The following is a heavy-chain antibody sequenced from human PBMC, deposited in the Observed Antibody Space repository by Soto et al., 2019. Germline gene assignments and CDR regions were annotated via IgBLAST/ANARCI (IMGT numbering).Heavy chain of an antibody. Sequence: QVQLVQSGAEVKKPGSSVKVSCKASGGTFSSYAISRVRQAPGQGLEWMGGIIPIFGTANYAQKFQGRVTITADESTSTAYMELSSLRSEDTAVYYCARDDLLSSGWYYFDYWGQGTLVTVSS. CDR1: GGTFSSYA. CDR2: IIPIFGTA. J-gene: IGHJ4*02. V-gene: IGHV1-69*12. CDR3: ARDDLLSSGWYYFDY. D-gene: IGHD6-19*01.